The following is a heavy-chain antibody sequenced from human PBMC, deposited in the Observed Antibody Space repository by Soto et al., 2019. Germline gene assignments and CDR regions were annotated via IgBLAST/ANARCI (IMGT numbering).Heavy chain of an antibody. D-gene: IGHD2-21*02. CDR3: ARDHIVVGTANHQELNNWFDP. CDR1: GYTFTSYG. J-gene: IGHJ5*02. Sequence: ASVKVSCKASGYTFTSYGISWVRQAPGQGLEWMGWISAYNGNTNYAQKLQGRVTMTTDTSTSTAYMELRSLRSDDTAVYYCARDHIVVGTANHQELNNWFDPWGQGNLVTV. V-gene: IGHV1-18*01. CDR2: ISAYNGNT.